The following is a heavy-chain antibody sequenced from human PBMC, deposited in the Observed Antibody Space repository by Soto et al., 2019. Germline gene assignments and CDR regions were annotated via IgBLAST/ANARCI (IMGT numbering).Heavy chain of an antibody. J-gene: IGHJ5*02. Sequence: ASVKVSCKASGYTFTGYYMHWVRQATGQGLEWMGWINPNSGNTSYAQKFQGRVTMTRNTSISTAYMELSSLRSEDTAVYYCARPKLGNYYGSGSYPNWFDPWGQGTLVTVSS. CDR1: GYTFTGYY. CDR2: INPNSGNT. CDR3: ARPKLGNYYGSGSYPNWFDP. D-gene: IGHD3-10*01. V-gene: IGHV1-8*02.